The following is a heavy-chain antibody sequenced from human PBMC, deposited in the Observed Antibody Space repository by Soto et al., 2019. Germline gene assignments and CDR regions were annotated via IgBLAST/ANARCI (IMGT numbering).Heavy chain of an antibody. J-gene: IGHJ4*02. Sequence: SLRLSCTASGFTFGDYAMSWFRQAPGKGLEWVGFIRSKAYGGTTEYAASVKGRFTISRDDSKSIAYLQMNSLKTEDTAVYYCTRGYYDSSGYYYASTPFDYWGQGTLVTVSS. CDR3: TRGYYDSSGYYYASTPFDY. CDR1: GFTFGDYA. V-gene: IGHV3-49*03. CDR2: IRSKAYGGTT. D-gene: IGHD3-22*01.